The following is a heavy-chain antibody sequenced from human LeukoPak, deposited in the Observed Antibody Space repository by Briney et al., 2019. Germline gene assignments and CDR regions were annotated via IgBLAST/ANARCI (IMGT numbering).Heavy chain of an antibody. D-gene: IGHD7-27*01. Sequence: GGSLRLSCAASGFTFRNYGMSWVRQVPGKGLEWVSVISGSGGRTDYADSAKGRFTISRDNSKNTLYLQMNSLRAEDTAVYYCARDLGYWGQGTLVTVSS. J-gene: IGHJ4*02. CDR1: GFTFRNYG. CDR3: ARDLGY. V-gene: IGHV3-23*01. CDR2: ISGSGGRT.